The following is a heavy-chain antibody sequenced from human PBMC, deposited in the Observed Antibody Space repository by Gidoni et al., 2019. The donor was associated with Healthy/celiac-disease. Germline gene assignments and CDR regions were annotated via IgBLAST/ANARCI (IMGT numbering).Heavy chain of an antibody. J-gene: IGHJ4*02. CDR3: ARDLWHSGYPDY. D-gene: IGHD5-12*01. CDR2: ISYDGSNK. Sequence: QVQLVESGGGVVQPGRSLRLSCAASGFTFSSYAMHWVRQAPGQGLEWVAVISYDGSNKYYADSVKGRFTISRDNSKNTLYLQMNSLRAEDTAVYYCARDLWHSGYPDYWGQGTLVTVSS. CDR1: GFTFSSYA. V-gene: IGHV3-30-3*01.